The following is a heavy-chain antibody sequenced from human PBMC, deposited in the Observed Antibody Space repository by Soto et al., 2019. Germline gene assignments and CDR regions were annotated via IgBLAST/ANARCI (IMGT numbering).Heavy chain of an antibody. V-gene: IGHV3-23*01. CDR3: ARTADFYYDDSGSFDD. Sequence: GGSLRLSCVASGFSFSTYAMSWVRQAPGRGLEWVSAMSGDGSSIYYAASVRGRFTISRDNSKNTLYLQMNSLRVEDTALYHCARTADFYYDDSGSFDDWGQGPLITGSS. J-gene: IGHJ4*02. CDR1: GFSFSTYA. CDR2: MSGDGSSI. D-gene: IGHD3-10*01.